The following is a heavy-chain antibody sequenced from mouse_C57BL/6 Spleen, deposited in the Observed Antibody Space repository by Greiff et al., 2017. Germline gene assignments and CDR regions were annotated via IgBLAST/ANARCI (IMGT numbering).Heavy chain of an antibody. CDR3: AGEGGAMGY. CDR2: IYPGDGDT. V-gene: IGHV1-82*01. CDR1: GYAFSSSW. J-gene: IGHJ4*01. Sequence: QVQLQQSGPELVKPGASVKISCKASGYAFSSSWMNWVKQRPGKGLEWIGRIYPGDGDTNYNGKFKGKATLTADKSSSTAYMQLSSLTSEDSAVYFCAGEGGAMGYWGQGPSVTVSS.